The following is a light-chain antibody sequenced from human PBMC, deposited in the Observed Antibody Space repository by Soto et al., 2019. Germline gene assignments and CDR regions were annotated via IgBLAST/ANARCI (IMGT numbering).Light chain of an antibody. J-gene: IGKJ4*01. CDR3: QQYVNSAPLS. V-gene: IGKV3D-20*01. CDR1: QSVRSSY. CDR2: DGS. Sequence: EIVLTQSPATLSLSPGDRATLSCGASQSVRSSYVAWYQQKAGLAPRLLIYDGSSRASGIPDRFSGSGSGTDFTLTIGRLEPEDFAVYYCQQYVNSAPLSFGGGINVDIK.